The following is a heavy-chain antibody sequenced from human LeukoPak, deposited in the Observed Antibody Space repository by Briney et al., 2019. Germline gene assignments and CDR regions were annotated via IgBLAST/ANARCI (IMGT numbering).Heavy chain of an antibody. CDR1: GDSISSTSYY. J-gene: IGHJ4*02. V-gene: IGHV4-39*01. Sequence: SETLSLTCTVSGDSISSTSYYWGWIRQPPGKGLEWIGSIYYSGSTYYNPSLKSRVTISVDTSKNQFSLKLSSVTAADTAVYYCARQVVVVPPAPNFDYWGQGTLVTVSS. D-gene: IGHD2-2*01. CDR3: ARQVVVVPPAPNFDY. CDR2: IYYSGST.